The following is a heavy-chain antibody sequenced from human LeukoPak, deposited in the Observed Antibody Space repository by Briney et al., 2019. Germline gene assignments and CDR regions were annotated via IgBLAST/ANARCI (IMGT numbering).Heavy chain of an antibody. D-gene: IGHD2-15*01. CDR2: ISAHNGHA. Sequence: ASVTVSCKASGYTFTSYGISWVRQAPGQGLEWMGWISAHNGHATYEQKVEGRVTMTIDPSTSTAYMEMRTLRSDDTAVYFCARAVVVLAAPDYWGQGTQVTVSS. CDR1: GYTFTSYG. V-gene: IGHV1-18*01. J-gene: IGHJ4*02. CDR3: ARAVVVLAAPDY.